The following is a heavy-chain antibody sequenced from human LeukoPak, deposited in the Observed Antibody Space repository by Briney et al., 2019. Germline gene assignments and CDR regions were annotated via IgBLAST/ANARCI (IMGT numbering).Heavy chain of an antibody. D-gene: IGHD6-13*01. Sequence: SETLSLTCTVASGSISSGRYYWSWIRKPAGKGLEWIVRIYSSGSTNYNPSLKSRVTISEDTSKNQFSLKLTSVTAADTAVYYCARDLFTSSWYRWFDPWGQGTLVTVSS. J-gene: IGHJ5*02. V-gene: IGHV4-61*02. CDR1: SGSISSGRYY. CDR2: IYSSGST. CDR3: ARDLFTSSWYRWFDP.